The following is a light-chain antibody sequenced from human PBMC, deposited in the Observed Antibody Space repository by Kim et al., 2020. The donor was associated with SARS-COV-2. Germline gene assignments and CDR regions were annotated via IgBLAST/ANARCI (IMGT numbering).Light chain of an antibody. CDR1: NIGSKN. CDR3: QVWDSSLVV. J-gene: IGLJ2*01. V-gene: IGLV3-9*01. CDR2: RDS. Sequence: VALGQTARITCGGNNIGSKNVHWYQQEPGQAPVLVIYRDSNRPSGIPERFSGSNSGNTATLTISRAQAGDEADYYCQVWDSSLVVFGGGTKLTVL.